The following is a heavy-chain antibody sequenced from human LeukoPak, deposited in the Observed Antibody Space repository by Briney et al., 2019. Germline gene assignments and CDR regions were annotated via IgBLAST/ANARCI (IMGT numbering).Heavy chain of an antibody. J-gene: IGHJ5*02. CDR1: GYTFTDYY. V-gene: IGHV1-2*02. CDR3: ARELHDYGDYLDWFDP. D-gene: IGHD4-17*01. CDR2: INPNSGGT. Sequence: ASVKVSCKASGYTFTDYYMHWVRQAPGQGLEWMGWINPNSGGTNYAQKFQGRVTMTRDTSISTAYMELSRLRSDDTAVYYCARELHDYGDYLDWFDPWGQGTLVTVSS.